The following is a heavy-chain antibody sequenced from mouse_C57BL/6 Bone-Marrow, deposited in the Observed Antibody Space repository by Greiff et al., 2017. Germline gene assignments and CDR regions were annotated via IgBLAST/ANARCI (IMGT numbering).Heavy chain of an antibody. J-gene: IGHJ1*03. D-gene: IGHD2-5*01. CDR3: ARSFAYYSNYVWYFDV. Sequence: VQLQESGAELARPGASVKLSCKASGYTFTSYGISWVKQRTGQGLEWIGEIYPRSGNTYYNEKFKGKATLTADKSSSTAYMELRSLTSEDSAVYFCARSFAYYSNYVWYFDVWGTGTTVTVSS. V-gene: IGHV1-81*01. CDR2: IYPRSGNT. CDR1: GYTFTSYG.